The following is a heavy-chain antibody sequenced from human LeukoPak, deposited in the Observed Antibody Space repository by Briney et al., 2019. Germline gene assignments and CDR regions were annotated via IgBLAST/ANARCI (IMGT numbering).Heavy chain of an antibody. D-gene: IGHD6-13*01. V-gene: IGHV3-33*01. Sequence: GRSLRLSCAASGFTFSSYGMYWVRQAPGKGLEWVAVIWYDGSNKYYADSVKGRFTISRDNSKNTLYLQMNSLRAEDTAVYYCARDRAAAGTAEFDYWGQGTLVTVSS. CDR1: GFTFSSYG. CDR3: ARDRAAAGTAEFDY. J-gene: IGHJ4*02. CDR2: IWYDGSNK.